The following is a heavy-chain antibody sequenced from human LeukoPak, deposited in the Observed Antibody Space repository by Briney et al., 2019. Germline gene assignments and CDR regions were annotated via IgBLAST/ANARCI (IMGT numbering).Heavy chain of an antibody. J-gene: IGHJ4*02. D-gene: IGHD2-2*02. CDR3: ARGYCSSTSCYMGLYYFDY. CDR2: INHSGST. CDR1: GGSFSGYY. V-gene: IGHV4-34*01. Sequence: PSETLSLTCAVYGGSFSGYYWSWIRQPPGKGLEWIGEINHSGSTNYNPSLKSRVTISVDTSKNQFSLKLSSVTAADTAVYYCARGYCSSTSCYMGLYYFDYWGQGTLATVSS.